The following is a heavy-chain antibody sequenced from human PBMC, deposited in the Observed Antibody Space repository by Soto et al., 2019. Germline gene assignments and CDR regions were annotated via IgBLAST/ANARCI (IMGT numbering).Heavy chain of an antibody. V-gene: IGHV3-11*06. CDR3: ARDLSIAARSPLDY. D-gene: IGHD6-6*01. CDR1: GFTFSDYY. CDR2: ISSSSSYT. Sequence: GSLRLSCAASGFTFSDYYIIFIRHAPGKGLEWVSYISSSSSYTNYADSVKSRFTISRDNAKNSLYLQMNSLRAEDTAVYYCARDLSIAARSPLDYWGQGTLVTVSS. J-gene: IGHJ4*02.